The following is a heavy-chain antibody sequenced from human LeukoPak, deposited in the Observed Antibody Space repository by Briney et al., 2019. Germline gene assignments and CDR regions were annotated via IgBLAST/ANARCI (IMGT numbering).Heavy chain of an antibody. Sequence: GGSLRLSCVASGFTFSRYWMSWVRQAPGKGLEWVANIRQDGDQKHYVDSVRGRFIISRDNAKNSLHLQMNSLRAEDTAVYYCARFAKGYGSGDIDYWGQGTLVTVSS. D-gene: IGHD3-10*01. CDR1: GFTFSRYW. V-gene: IGHV3-7*01. CDR2: IRQDGDQK. J-gene: IGHJ4*02. CDR3: ARFAKGYGSGDIDY.